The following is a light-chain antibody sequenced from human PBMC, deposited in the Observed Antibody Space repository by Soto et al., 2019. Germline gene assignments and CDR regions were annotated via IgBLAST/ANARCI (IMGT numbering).Light chain of an antibody. V-gene: IGLV1-51*01. CDR1: SSNIGNNY. J-gene: IGLJ1*01. CDR2: DNT. CDR3: GTWDTSLSAYV. Sequence: QSVLTQPPSVSAAPGQKVTISCSGSSSNIGNNYVSWYRQLPGTAPTLLIYDNTKRPSGIPDRFSGSKSAKSASSATLGITGLQTGDEADYYCGTWDTSLSAYVFGTGTKLTVL.